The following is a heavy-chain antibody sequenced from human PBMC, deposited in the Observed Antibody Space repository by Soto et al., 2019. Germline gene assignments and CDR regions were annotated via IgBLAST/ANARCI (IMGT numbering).Heavy chain of an antibody. Sequence: SETLSPTCTVSGGAITSGGYYWSWIRQHPGKGLEWIGYIYYSGSTYYTPSLKSRVTISVDTSKNKFSLKLSSVTAADTAVYHCARVFSDSSSFFDPWGQGTLVTVSS. V-gene: IGHV4-31*03. CDR3: ARVFSDSSSFFDP. D-gene: IGHD6-13*01. CDR1: GGAITSGGYY. J-gene: IGHJ5*02. CDR2: IYYSGST.